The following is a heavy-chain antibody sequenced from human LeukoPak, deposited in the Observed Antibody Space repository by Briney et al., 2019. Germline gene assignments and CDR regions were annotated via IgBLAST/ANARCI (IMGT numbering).Heavy chain of an antibody. Sequence: GGSLRLSCAASGFSFADATMHWVRQVPGKGLEWVSGINWNSGTMGYADSVKDRFTVSRDNAKNSLYLQMNSLKTEDTALYYCAKDPYMDVWGKGTTVTVSS. J-gene: IGHJ6*03. CDR1: GFSFADAT. CDR2: INWNSGTM. CDR3: AKDPYMDV. V-gene: IGHV3-9*01.